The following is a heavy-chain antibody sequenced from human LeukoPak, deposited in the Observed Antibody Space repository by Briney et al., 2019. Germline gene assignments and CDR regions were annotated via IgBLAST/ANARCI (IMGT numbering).Heavy chain of an antibody. J-gene: IGHJ4*02. CDR1: GVTFSSYS. D-gene: IGHD3-10*01. CDR3: ARDLGSGSYCFDY. V-gene: IGHV3-21*01. CDR2: ISISSSYL. Sequence: GGSLRLSCAASGVTFSSYSMNWVRQAPGKGLEWGSSISISSSYLSYADSVKCRFTISIDNSKNTLYLQINSLRAEDTAVYYCARDLGSGSYCFDYWGQGSMVTVS.